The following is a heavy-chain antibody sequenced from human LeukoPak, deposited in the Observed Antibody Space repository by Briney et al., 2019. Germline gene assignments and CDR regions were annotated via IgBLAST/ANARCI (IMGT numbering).Heavy chain of an antibody. V-gene: IGHV1-69*13. J-gene: IGHJ4*02. CDR3: ARFRFYSGGYHTDY. CDR1: GYTFIGYY. Sequence: SVKVSCKASGYTFIGYYMHWVRQAPGQGLEWMGGIIPIFGTANYAQKFQGRVTITADESTSTAYMELSSLRSEDTAVYYCARFRFYSGGYHTDYWGQGTLVTVSS. D-gene: IGHD1-26*01. CDR2: IIPIFGTA.